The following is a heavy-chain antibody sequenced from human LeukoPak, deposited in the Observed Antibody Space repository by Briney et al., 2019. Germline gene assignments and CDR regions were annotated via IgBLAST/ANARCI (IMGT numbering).Heavy chain of an antibody. Sequence: SVKVSCKASGGTFSSYSISWVRQAPGQGLEWMGGIIPIFDTADYAQKFQGRVTITADESTSTAYMELSSLRSEDTAVYYCAGDTVTTYAFDIWGQGTMVTVSS. V-gene: IGHV1-69*01. CDR1: GGTFSSYS. CDR2: IIPIFDTA. J-gene: IGHJ3*02. CDR3: AGDTVTTYAFDI. D-gene: IGHD4-17*01.